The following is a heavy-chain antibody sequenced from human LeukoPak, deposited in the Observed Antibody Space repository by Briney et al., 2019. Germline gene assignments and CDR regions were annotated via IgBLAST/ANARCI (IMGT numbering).Heavy chain of an antibody. V-gene: IGHV1-18*01. J-gene: IGHJ4*02. CDR3: AAMGVISAEYYDSSGYTDY. CDR2: ISAYNGDT. CDR1: GYTFTTYG. Sequence: ASVKVSCKTSGYTFTTYGVTWVRQAPRQGLEWMGWISAYNGDTKYAQKFQGRMTMTTDTSTSTANMELRSLRSDDTAVYYCAAMGVISAEYYDSSGYTDYWGQGTLVTVSS. D-gene: IGHD3-22*01.